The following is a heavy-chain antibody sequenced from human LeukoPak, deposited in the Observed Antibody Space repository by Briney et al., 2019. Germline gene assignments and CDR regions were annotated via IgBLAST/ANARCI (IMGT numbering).Heavy chain of an antibody. J-gene: IGHJ5*02. CDR2: ISSSGSTI. V-gene: IGHV3-11*01. CDR3: ARAPAAIGGWFDP. Sequence: GESLRLSCAASGFTFSDYYMSWIRQAPGKGLEWVSYISSSGSTIYYADSVEGRFTISRDNAKNSLYLQMNSLRAEDTAVYYCARAPAAIGGWFDPWGQGTLVTVSS. D-gene: IGHD2-2*02. CDR1: GFTFSDYY.